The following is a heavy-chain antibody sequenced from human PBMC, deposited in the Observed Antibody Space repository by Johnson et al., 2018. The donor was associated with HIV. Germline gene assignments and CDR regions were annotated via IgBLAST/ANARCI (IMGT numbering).Heavy chain of an antibody. CDR2: IDTEGSGT. CDR3: ARAMYYYDTSGYLIRPRAFDI. J-gene: IGHJ3*02. CDR1: GFSFSTYW. D-gene: IGHD3-22*01. Sequence: VQLVESGGRLVQPGGSLRLSCAASGFSFSTYWMHWVRRVPGKGLVWVSRIDTEGSGTTYADSVKGRFTAASDNAKNALYLQRNSLKAEDTALYYCARAMYYYDTSGYLIRPRAFDIWGQGTVVTVSS. V-gene: IGHV3-74*03.